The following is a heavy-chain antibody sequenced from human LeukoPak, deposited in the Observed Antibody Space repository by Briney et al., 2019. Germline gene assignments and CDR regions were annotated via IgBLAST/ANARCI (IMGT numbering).Heavy chain of an antibody. Sequence: SGGSLRLSCAASGFTFSSYAMSWVRQAPGKGLEWVSAISGSGGSTYYAGSGKGRFTISRDNSKNTLYLQMNSLRAEDTAVYYCAQHVRCGSWASPCDYWGQGTLVTVSS. CDR3: AQHVRCGSWASPCDY. CDR1: GFTFSSYA. J-gene: IGHJ4*02. V-gene: IGHV3-23*01. CDR2: ISGSGGST. D-gene: IGHD2-15*01.